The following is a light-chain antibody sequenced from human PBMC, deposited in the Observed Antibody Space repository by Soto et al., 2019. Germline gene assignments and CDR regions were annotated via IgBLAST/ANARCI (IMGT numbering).Light chain of an antibody. CDR2: KTS. V-gene: IGKV1-5*03. CDR1: QTISSW. Sequence: DIQLTQSPSTLSASVGDRVTITCRASQTISSWLAWYQQKPGKAPNLLIYKTSNLESGVPSRFSGSGSGTEFTLTISSLQPDDFATYYCQYYNDYCWTFGQGTKVENK. CDR3: QYYNDYCWT. J-gene: IGKJ1*01.